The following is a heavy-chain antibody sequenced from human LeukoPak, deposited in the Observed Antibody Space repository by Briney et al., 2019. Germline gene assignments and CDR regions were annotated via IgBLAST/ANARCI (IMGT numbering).Heavy chain of an antibody. CDR1: GFTFSDHY. D-gene: IGHD3-22*01. J-gene: IGHJ4*02. CDR2: TRNKANSYTT. V-gene: IGHV3-72*01. Sequence: GSLRLSCAASGFTFSDHYMDWVRQAPGKGLEWVGRTRNKANSYTTEYAASVKGRFTISRDDSKNSLYLQMNSLKTEDTAVYYCARESAYYYDSSGYYGLYYFDYWGQGTLVTVSS. CDR3: ARESAYYYDSSGYYGLYYFDY.